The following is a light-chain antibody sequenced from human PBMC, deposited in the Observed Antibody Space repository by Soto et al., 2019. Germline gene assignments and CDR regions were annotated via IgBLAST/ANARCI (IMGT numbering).Light chain of an antibody. V-gene: IGLV3-21*02. CDR2: DDS. CDR3: RVCYISTDFYV. CDR1: NIGSES. J-gene: IGLJ1*01. Sequence: SYELTQPPSVSVAPGQTARITCGGNNIGSESVHWYQQRPGQAPVLVVYDDSDRPSGIPERFSGSNSANTATLTISRVEAGDEADYYCRVCYISTDFYVFGSGTKVPAL.